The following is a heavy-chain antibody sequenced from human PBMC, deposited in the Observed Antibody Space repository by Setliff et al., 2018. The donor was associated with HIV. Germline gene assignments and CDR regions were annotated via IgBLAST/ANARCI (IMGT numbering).Heavy chain of an antibody. Sequence: PSETLSLTCTVSGGSISSHYWSWIRLPPGKGLEWIGTIYYNGNTNYNPSLKSRVAISVDTSKNQFSLKLSSVTAADTAVYYCARRPYYFDSWGQGTLVTVSS. D-gene: IGHD6-6*01. CDR1: GGSISSHY. V-gene: IGHV4-59*11. J-gene: IGHJ4*02. CDR3: ARRPYYFDS. CDR2: IYYNGNT.